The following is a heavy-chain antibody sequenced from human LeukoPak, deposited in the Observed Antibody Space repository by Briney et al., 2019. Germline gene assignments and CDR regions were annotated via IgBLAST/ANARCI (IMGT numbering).Heavy chain of an antibody. J-gene: IGHJ4*02. CDR2: ISYDGSNK. V-gene: IGHV3-30*03. CDR3: ARGDPRRFGGVIGDLDY. D-gene: IGHD3-16*02. Sequence: GGSLRLSCAASGFTFSSYGMHWVRQAPGKGLEWVAVISYDGSNKYYADSVKGRFTISRDNSKNTLYLQMNSLRAEDTAVYYCARGDPRRFGGVIGDLDYWGQGTLVTVSS. CDR1: GFTFSSYG.